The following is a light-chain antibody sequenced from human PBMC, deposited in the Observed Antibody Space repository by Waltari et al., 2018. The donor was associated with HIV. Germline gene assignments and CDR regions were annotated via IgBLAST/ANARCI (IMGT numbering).Light chain of an antibody. CDR1: QSVRTS. V-gene: IGKV3-11*01. J-gene: IGKJ3*01. Sequence: IGFKQSPTTLAFFPGERATLSCRASQSVRTSLSWYQQKPGQAPRLLISHASNRATGIPARFSGSGSGTDFTLTISSLEPEDFAFYYCLQWSNWPLTFGPGTRVDVK. CDR2: HAS. CDR3: LQWSNWPLT.